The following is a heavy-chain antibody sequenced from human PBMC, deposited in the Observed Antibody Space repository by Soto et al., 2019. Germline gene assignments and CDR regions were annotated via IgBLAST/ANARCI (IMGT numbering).Heavy chain of an antibody. CDR2: MNPNSGNT. D-gene: IGHD3-9*01. J-gene: IGHJ3*02. Sequence: ASLKVSCKSSGYTFTSYDINWVRQATGQGLEWMGWMNPNSGNTGYAQKFQGRVTMTRNTSISTAYMELSSLRSEDTAVYYCARGISRVNDAFDIWGQGTMVTVSS. CDR1: GYTFTSYD. V-gene: IGHV1-8*01. CDR3: ARGISRVNDAFDI.